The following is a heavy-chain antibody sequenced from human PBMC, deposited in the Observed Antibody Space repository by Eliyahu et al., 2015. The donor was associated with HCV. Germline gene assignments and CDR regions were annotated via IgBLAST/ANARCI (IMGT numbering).Heavy chain of an antibody. D-gene: IGHD2-15*01. CDR2: ISGSSGNT. Sequence: EVQLLESGGGLVQPGGSLRLSCAASGFTFSSYAMSWVRQAPGKGLKWVSSISGSSGNTYYADSVKGRFTISRDNSKNTLYLQMNSLRAEDTAVYYCACCSGGTCFGTFDYWGQGTLVTVSA. CDR3: ACCSGGTCFGTFDY. CDR1: GFTFSSYA. J-gene: IGHJ4*02. V-gene: IGHV3-23*01.